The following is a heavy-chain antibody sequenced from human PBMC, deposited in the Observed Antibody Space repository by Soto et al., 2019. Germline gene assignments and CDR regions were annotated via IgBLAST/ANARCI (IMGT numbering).Heavy chain of an antibody. D-gene: IGHD2-2*02. V-gene: IGHV1-3*01. CDR2: INAGNGNT. CDR1: GYTFTSYA. J-gene: IGHJ4*02. Sequence: ASVKVSCKASGYTFTSYAMHWVRQAPGQRLEWMGWINAGNGNTKYSQKFQGRVTITRDTSASTAYMEPSSLRSEDTAVYYCAKSATVPAAIAYWGQGTLVPVSS. CDR3: AKSATVPAAIAY.